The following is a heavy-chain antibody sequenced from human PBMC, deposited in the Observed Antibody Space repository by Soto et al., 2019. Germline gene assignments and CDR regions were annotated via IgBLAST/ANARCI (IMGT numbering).Heavy chain of an antibody. D-gene: IGHD4-17*01. Sequence: QVQLVESGGGVVQPGRSLRLSCAASGFTFSSYGMHWVRQAPGKGLEWVAVISYDGCNKYYADSVKGRFTISRDNSKNTLYLQMNSLRAEDTAVYYCAKGTTAPGGYYYYYGMDVWGQGTTVTVSS. V-gene: IGHV3-30*18. CDR2: ISYDGCNK. CDR3: AKGTTAPGGYYYYYGMDV. CDR1: GFTFSSYG. J-gene: IGHJ6*02.